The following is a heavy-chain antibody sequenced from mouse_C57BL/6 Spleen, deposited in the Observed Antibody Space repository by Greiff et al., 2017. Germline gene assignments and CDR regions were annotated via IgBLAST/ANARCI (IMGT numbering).Heavy chain of an antibody. Sequence: QVQLKQPGAELVKPGASVKLSCKASGYTFTSYWMHWVKQRPGRGLEWIGRIDPNSGGTKYNEKFKSKATLTVDKPSSTAYMQLSILTSEDSAVYYCARYYDYDGYWYFDVWGTGTTVTVSS. CDR3: ARYYDYDGYWYFDV. D-gene: IGHD2-4*01. V-gene: IGHV1-72*01. CDR1: GYTFTSYW. J-gene: IGHJ1*03. CDR2: IDPNSGGT.